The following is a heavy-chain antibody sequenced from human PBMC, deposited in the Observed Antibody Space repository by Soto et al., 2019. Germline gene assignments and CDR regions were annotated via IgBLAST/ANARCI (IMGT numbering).Heavy chain of an antibody. CDR3: ERNVGHYYDSSPAGHFQY. CDR1: GASIASSHW. Sequence: PSETLSPTCTVSAVSGASIASSHWWSWVRQPPGKGVEWIVEIHHSGSTNYNQSLKSRVNLPVDKSTNQFYLKMRSLTAADTALYYCERNVGHYYDSSPAGHFQYGGKGNLVT. D-gene: IGHD3-22*01. J-gene: IGHJ4*02. CDR2: IHHSGST. V-gene: IGHV4-4*02.